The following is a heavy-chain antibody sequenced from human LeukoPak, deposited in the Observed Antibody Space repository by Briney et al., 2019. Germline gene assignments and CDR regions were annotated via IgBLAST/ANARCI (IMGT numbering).Heavy chain of an antibody. V-gene: IGHV4-4*07. J-gene: IGHJ5*02. CDR3: ARDLRYCSSTSCYVFDP. CDR1: GGSLSSYY. D-gene: IGHD2-2*01. Sequence: SETLSLTCTVSGGSLSSYYWSWIRQPAGKGLEWIGRIYTSGSTNYNPSLKSRVTMSVDTSKNQFSLKPSSVTAADTAVYYCARDLRYCSSTSCYVFDPWGQGTLVTVSS. CDR2: IYTSGST.